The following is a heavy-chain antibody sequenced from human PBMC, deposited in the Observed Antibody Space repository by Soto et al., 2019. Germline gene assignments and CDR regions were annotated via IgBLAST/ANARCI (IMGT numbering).Heavy chain of an antibody. CDR3: TREHGSGFSDY. J-gene: IGHJ4*01. CDR2: TFYRSKWYY. Sequence: SQTLSLTCVISGDSVSSNSAAWNWISQSPSRGLEWLGRTFYRSKWYYHYAVSVESRITLNPDTSKNQFSLQLTSVTPEDTAVYYCTREHGSGFSDYWGQGTLVTVSS. D-gene: IGHD3-22*01. CDR1: GDSVSSNSAA. V-gene: IGHV6-1*01.